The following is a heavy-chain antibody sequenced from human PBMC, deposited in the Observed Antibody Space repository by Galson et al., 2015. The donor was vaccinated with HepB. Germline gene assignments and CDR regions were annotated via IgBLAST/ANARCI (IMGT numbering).Heavy chain of an antibody. Sequence: SLRLSCAASGFTFSSYGMHWVRQAPGKGLEWVAVISYDGSNKYYADSVKGRFTISRDNSKNTLYLQMNSLRAEDTAVYYCAKAGYYYDSSGYYPDYWGQGTLVTVSS. CDR2: ISYDGSNK. D-gene: IGHD3-22*01. CDR3: AKAGYYYDSSGYYPDY. J-gene: IGHJ4*02. CDR1: GFTFSSYG. V-gene: IGHV3-30*18.